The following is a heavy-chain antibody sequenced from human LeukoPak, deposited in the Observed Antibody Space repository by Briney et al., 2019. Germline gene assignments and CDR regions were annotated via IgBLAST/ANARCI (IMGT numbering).Heavy chain of an antibody. CDR3: ARVNAGGIAVAMSFDP. CDR1: GGSISSHY. V-gene: IGHV4-59*11. CDR2: IYYSGST. D-gene: IGHD6-19*01. J-gene: IGHJ5*02. Sequence: TSETLSLTCTVSGGSISSHYWSWIRQPPGRGLEWIGYIYYSGSTNYNPSLKSRVTISVDTSKNQSSLKLSSVTAADTAVYYCARVNAGGIAVAMSFDPWGQGTLVTVSS.